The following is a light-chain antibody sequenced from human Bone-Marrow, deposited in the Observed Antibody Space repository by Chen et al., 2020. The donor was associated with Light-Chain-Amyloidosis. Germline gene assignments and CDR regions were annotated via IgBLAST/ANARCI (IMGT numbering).Light chain of an antibody. V-gene: IGLV2-14*01. Sequence: QFALSPPVSVSGSPGPSITISCNGTNSDVGGDNHVSRYQQHPDKAPKLMIYEVTNRPSLVPDRFSGSKSDNTASLTDSELQTEDEADYFCSSYTIANTLVFGSGTRVTVL. CDR3: SSYTIANTLV. CDR2: EVT. J-gene: IGLJ1*01. CDR1: NSDVGGDNH.